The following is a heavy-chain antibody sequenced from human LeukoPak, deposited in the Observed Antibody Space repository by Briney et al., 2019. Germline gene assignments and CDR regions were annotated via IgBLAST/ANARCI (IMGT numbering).Heavy chain of an antibody. CDR2: ISGSGGST. Sequence: PGGSLRLSCAASGFTFSSYAMSWVRQAPGKGLEWVSAISGSGGSTNYADSVKGRFTISRDNSKSTLYLQINSLRAEDTAVYYCAKAPRVRGYSGYDPGDYWGQGTLVTVSS. CDR1: GFTFSSYA. V-gene: IGHV3-23*01. CDR3: AKAPRVRGYSGYDPGDY. D-gene: IGHD5-12*01. J-gene: IGHJ4*02.